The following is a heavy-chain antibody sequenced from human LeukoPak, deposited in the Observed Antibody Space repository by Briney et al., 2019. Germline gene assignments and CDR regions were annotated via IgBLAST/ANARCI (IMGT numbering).Heavy chain of an antibody. V-gene: IGHV1-69*05. CDR1: GYTFISYG. CDR2: IIPIFGTA. D-gene: IGHD3-3*01. CDR3: ASGKTNYDFWSGSPDNWFDP. Sequence: SVKVSCKASGYTFISYGISWVRQAPGQGLEWMGRIIPIFGTANYAQKFQGRVTITTDESTSTAYMELSSLRSEDTAVYYCASGKTNYDFWSGSPDNWFDPWGQGTLVTVSS. J-gene: IGHJ5*02.